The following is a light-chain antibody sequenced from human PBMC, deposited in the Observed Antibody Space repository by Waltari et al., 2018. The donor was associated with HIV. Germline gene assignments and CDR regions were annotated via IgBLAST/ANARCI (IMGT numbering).Light chain of an antibody. J-gene: IGKJ4*01. CDR3: QQRTNWPQNT. V-gene: IGKV3-11*01. Sequence: EIVLTQSPATLSLSPGARAPLSCRASQSVGTFLAWYQQKPGQAPRLLIFDASNRATGIPARFSGSGSGTDFTLTISSLEPEDFALYYCQQRTNWPQNTFGGGTKVEIK. CDR2: DAS. CDR1: QSVGTF.